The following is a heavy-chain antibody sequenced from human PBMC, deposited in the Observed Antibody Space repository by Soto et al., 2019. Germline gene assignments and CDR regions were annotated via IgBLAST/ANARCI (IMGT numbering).Heavy chain of an antibody. CDR1: GFTFSNDW. J-gene: IGHJ4*02. V-gene: IGHV3-74*01. CDR2: IKGDGSRT. D-gene: IGHD3-3*01. CDR3: ARGAFGPYYFVY. Sequence: EVQLVESGGGLVQPGESLRLSCAASGFTFSNDWMHWVRQAPGMGLVWVSRIKGDGSRTNYADSVKGRFTISRDNANNTLYLQINSLRAEDTAVYYCARGAFGPYYFVYLGQGSLVTVSS.